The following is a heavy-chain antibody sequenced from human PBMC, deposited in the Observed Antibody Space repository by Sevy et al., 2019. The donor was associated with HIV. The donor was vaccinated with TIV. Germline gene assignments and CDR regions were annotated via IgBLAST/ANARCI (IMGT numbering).Heavy chain of an antibody. V-gene: IGHV4-4*02. D-gene: IGHD6-13*01. J-gene: IGHJ4*02. CDR1: GGSISSSSW. CDR3: ARGLAAADPTGDY. CDR2: IYHSGST. Sequence: SETLSLTCAVSGGSISSSSWWSWVRQPPGKGLEWIGEIYHSGSTNYNPSLKSRVTISVDKSKNQFSLKLSSVTAADTAVYYCARGLAAADPTGDYWGQGTLVTVSS.